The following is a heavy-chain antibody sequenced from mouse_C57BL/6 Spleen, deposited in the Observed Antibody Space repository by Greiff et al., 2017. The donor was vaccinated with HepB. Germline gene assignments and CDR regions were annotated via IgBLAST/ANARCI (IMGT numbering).Heavy chain of an antibody. CDR1: GYAFSSSW. V-gene: IGHV1-82*01. CDR2: IYPGDGDT. Sequence: QVTLKVSGPELVKPGASVKISCKASGYAFSSSWMNWVKQRPGKGLEWIGRIYPGDGDTNYNGKFKGKATLTADKSSSTAYMQLSSLTSEDSAVYFCARGQLRLRRDYWGQGTSVTVSS. CDR3: ARGQLRLRRDY. J-gene: IGHJ4*01. D-gene: IGHD3-2*02.